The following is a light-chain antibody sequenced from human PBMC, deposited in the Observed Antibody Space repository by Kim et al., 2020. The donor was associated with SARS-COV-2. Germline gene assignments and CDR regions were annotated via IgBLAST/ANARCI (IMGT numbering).Light chain of an antibody. CDR2: RAS. J-gene: IGKJ1*01. Sequence: DIQLTHSPPFLSASVGDRVTITCRASQGISTYLAWYQQIPGKAPKLLIYRASTLQSGVPSRFSGSGSGTEFTLTISSLQPEDFARYYCQQLKSCPWTFGRGTRVEIK. V-gene: IGKV1-9*01. CDR1: QGISTY. CDR3: QQLKSCPWT.